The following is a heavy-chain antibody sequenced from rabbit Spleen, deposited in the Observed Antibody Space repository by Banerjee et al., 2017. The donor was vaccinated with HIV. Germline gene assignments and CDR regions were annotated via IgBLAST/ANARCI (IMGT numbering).Heavy chain of an antibody. CDR2: INTATGKA. CDR3: ARNYVNAFDP. J-gene: IGHJ2*01. CDR1: GFSFSDRDV. D-gene: IGHD1-1*01. Sequence: QEQLEESGGGLVKPEGSLTLTCKASGFSFSDRDVMCWVRQAPGKGLEWIACINTATGKAVYATWAKGRFTISKTSTTVDLKMTSLTAADTATYFCARNYVNAFDPWGQGTLVTVS. V-gene: IGHV1S45*01.